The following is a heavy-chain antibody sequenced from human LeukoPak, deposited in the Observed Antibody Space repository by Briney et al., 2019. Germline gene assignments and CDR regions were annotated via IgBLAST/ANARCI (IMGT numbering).Heavy chain of an antibody. V-gene: IGHV1-8*01. D-gene: IGHD5-18*01. Sequence: GASVKVSCKASGYTFTSYDINWVRQATGQGLEWMGWMNPNSGNTGYAQKFQGRVTMTRNTSISTAYMELSSLRSEDTAVYYCARAHSPAAMDLDYWGQGTLVTVSS. J-gene: IGHJ4*02. CDR1: GYTFTSYD. CDR3: ARAHSPAAMDLDY. CDR2: MNPNSGNT.